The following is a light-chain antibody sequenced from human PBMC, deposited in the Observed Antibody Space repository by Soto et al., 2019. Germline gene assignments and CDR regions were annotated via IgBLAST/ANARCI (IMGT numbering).Light chain of an antibody. CDR1: QGIRNV. V-gene: IGKV1-17*01. J-gene: IGKJ4*01. CDR2: AAS. Sequence: DIQMTQSPSSLSASVGDRVTITCRASQGIRNVLGWYQQKPGKAPKCLIHAASSLQSGVPSRFSDSGSWTDFALTISSLKPEDLATYDCLQHNSYPLSSGGGTTVDIK. CDR3: LQHNSYPLS.